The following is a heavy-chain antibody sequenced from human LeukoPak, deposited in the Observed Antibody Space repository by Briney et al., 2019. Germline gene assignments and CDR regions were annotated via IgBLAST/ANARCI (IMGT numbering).Heavy chain of an antibody. V-gene: IGHV1-18*01. CDR1: GYTFTSYG. CDR3: ARAAASPAYYYGMDV. J-gene: IGHJ6*02. Sequence: EASVKVSCKASGYTFTSYGISWVRQAPGQGLEWMGWISAYNGNTNYAQKLQGRVTITADKSTSTAYMELSSLRSEDTAVYYCARAAASPAYYYGMDVWGQGTTVTVSS. CDR2: ISAYNGNT. D-gene: IGHD2-2*01.